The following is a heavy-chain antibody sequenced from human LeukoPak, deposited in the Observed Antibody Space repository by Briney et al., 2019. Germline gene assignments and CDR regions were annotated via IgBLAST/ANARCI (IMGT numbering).Heavy chain of an antibody. Sequence: GGSLRLSCAASGFTFSSYGMHWVRQAPGKGLEWVAFIRYDGSNKYYADSVKGRFTISRDNSKNTLYLQMNSLRAEDTAVYYCAKDLSRESYYYYYMDVWGKGTTVTISS. D-gene: IGHD3-10*01. J-gene: IGHJ6*03. V-gene: IGHV3-30*02. CDR1: GFTFSSYG. CDR3: AKDLSRESYYYYYMDV. CDR2: IRYDGSNK.